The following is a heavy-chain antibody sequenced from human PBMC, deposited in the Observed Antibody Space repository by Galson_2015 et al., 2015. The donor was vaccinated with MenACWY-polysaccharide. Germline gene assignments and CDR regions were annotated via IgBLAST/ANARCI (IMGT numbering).Heavy chain of an antibody. CDR2: IYPGESDI. CDR3: ARWLRTGTSSYFYNGMDV. J-gene: IGHJ6*02. V-gene: IGHV5-51*03. CDR1: GYSFTNYW. Sequence: QSGAEVKKPGESLKVSWKGSGYSFTNYWIGCVRQMPGKGLERMGMIYPGESDIKFSPSFQGQVTISADKSISTAYLQWSSLKASDTAIYYCARWLRTGTSSYFYNGMDVWGQGTTVIVSS. D-gene: IGHD1-1*01.